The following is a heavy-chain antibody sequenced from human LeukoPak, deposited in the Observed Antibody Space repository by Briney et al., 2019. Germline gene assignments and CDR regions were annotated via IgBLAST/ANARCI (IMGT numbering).Heavy chain of an antibody. V-gene: IGHV4-59*01. D-gene: IGHD1-26*01. Sequence: PSGTLSLTCTDSGGSISSYYWSWIRQPPGKGLEWIGYIYYSGSTNYNPSLKSRVTISVDTSKNQFSLKLSSVTAADTAVYYCAIGVGASCCDYWGQGTLVTVSS. CDR1: GGSISSYY. CDR3: AIGVGASCCDY. J-gene: IGHJ4*02. CDR2: IYYSGST.